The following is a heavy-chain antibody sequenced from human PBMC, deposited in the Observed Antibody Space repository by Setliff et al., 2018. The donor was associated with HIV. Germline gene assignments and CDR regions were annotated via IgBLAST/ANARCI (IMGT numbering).Heavy chain of an antibody. V-gene: IGHV4-38-2*02. CDR3: ARIGSGWSVGWFDP. Sequence: TLSLTCTVSGSSISSNYYWAWIRQAPGKGLEWIGCIDASANTYYIPYLKSLATISIDTSKNQLSLKLRSVTAADTAVYYCARIGSGWSVGWFDPWGQGTLVTVSS. CDR2: IDASANT. J-gene: IGHJ5*02. CDR1: GSSISSNYY. D-gene: IGHD6-13*01.